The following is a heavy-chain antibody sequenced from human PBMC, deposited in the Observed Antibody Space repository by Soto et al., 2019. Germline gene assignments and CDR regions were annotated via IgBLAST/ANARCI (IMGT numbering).Heavy chain of an antibody. Sequence: GSLSLSCAVSLITGSSYYISWVRQCAGKGLEWVSVIYAGTITYYADSVKGRFTIYRDNSKNTLNLEMNSLRVEDTAVYYCARIPYDNSGTIFDYWGQGTLVTVSS. J-gene: IGHJ4*02. CDR3: ARIPYDNSGTIFDY. CDR1: LITGSSYY. D-gene: IGHD3-22*01. CDR2: IYAGTIT. V-gene: IGHV3-53*01.